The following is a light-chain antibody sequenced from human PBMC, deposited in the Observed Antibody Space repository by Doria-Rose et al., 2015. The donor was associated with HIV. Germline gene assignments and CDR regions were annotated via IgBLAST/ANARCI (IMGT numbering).Light chain of an antibody. CDR3: QQYDDLPYT. J-gene: IGKJ2*01. V-gene: IGKV1-33*01. Sequence: DIQLTQSPSSLSASVGDRLTITCQASQDISNYLNWYQQKPGKAPKLLIYDASNLERGVPSRSSGSGSGTDFTFTISSLQPEDIATYYCQQYDDLPYTFGQGTNLKIK. CDR2: DAS. CDR1: QDISNY.